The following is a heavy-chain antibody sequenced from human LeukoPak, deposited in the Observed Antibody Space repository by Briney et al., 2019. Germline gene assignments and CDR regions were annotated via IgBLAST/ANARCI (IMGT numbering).Heavy chain of an antibody. D-gene: IGHD6-13*01. CDR1: GGSISSYY. CDR2: IYYSGST. Sequence: PSETLSLTCTVSGGSISSYYWSWIRKPPGKGLEWIGYIYYSGSTNYNPSLKSRVTISVDTSKNQFSLKLSSVTAADTAVYYCASLTAAAPYFHHWGQGTLVTVSS. V-gene: IGHV4-59*08. J-gene: IGHJ1*01. CDR3: ASLTAAAPYFHH.